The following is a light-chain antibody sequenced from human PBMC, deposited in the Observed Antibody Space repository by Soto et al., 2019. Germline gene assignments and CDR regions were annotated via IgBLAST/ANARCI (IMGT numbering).Light chain of an antibody. CDR2: DAS. CDR1: QSVSSY. J-gene: IGKJ1*01. Sequence: EMVLTQSPATLSLSPGERATLSCRASQSVSSYLAWYQQKPGQAPRLLIYDASNRATGIPARFSGSGSGTDFTLTISSLEPEDFAVYYCQQRGNWPPTFGQGTKVDIK. V-gene: IGKV3-11*01. CDR3: QQRGNWPPT.